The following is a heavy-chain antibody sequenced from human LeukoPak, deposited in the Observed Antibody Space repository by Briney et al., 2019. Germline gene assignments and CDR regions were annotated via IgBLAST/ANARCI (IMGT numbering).Heavy chain of an antibody. CDR1: GFFLSRYT. J-gene: IGHJ4*02. Sequence: GGSLRLSCAASGFFLSRYTMNWVRQAPGKGLEWVSLISGGGGSTYYADSVKGRFTIARDKSKNTLYLQMNSLRAEDTAVYYCAKGRLLLAYWGQGTLVTVSS. CDR2: ISGGGGST. V-gene: IGHV3-23*01. D-gene: IGHD2-15*01. CDR3: AKGRLLLAY.